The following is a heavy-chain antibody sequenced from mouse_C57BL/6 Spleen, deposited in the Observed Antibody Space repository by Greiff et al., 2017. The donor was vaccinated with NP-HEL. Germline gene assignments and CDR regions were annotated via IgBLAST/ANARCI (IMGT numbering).Heavy chain of an antibody. D-gene: IGHD1-1*01. CDR1: GYTFTSYW. V-gene: IGHV1-64*01. Sequence: QVQLQQPGAELVKPGASVKLSCKASGYTFTSYWMHWVKQRPEQGLEWIGMIHPNSGSTNYNEKFKSKATLTVDKSSSTAYMQLSSLTSEDSAVYYCARYGTTVVYWYFDVWGTGTTVTVSS. CDR2: IHPNSGST. J-gene: IGHJ1*03. CDR3: ARYGTTVVYWYFDV.